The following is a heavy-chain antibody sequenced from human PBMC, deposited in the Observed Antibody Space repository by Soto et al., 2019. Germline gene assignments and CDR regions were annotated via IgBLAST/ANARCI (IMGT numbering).Heavy chain of an antibody. CDR3: AREGDYYDSSGYDYYYYGMDV. V-gene: IGHV3-30-3*01. Sequence: QVQLVESGGGVVQPGRSLRLSCAASGFTFSSYAMHWVRQAPGKGLEWVAVRSYDGSNKYYADSVKGRFTISRDNSKNTLYLLMNSLRAEDTAVYYCAREGDYYDSSGYDYYYYGMDVWGQGTTVTVSS. J-gene: IGHJ6*02. CDR2: RSYDGSNK. D-gene: IGHD3-22*01. CDR1: GFTFSSYA.